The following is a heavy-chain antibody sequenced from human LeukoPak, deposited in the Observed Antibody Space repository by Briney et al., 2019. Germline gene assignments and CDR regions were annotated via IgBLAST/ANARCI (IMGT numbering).Heavy chain of an antibody. V-gene: IGHV1-2*02. D-gene: IGHD6-6*01. CDR2: INPNSGDT. Sequence: ASVKVSCKASGYTFTDYYMFWVRQAPGQGLEWMGWINPNSGDTNYAEKFQGRVTMTRDTSISTAYIELNRLTSDDTAVYYCATGHEISSSFDYWGQGTLVTVSS. CDR3: ATGHEISSSFDY. J-gene: IGHJ4*02. CDR1: GYTFTDYY.